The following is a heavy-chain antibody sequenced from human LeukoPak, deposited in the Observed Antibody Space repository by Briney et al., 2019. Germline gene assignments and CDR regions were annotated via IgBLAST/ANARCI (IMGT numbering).Heavy chain of an antibody. V-gene: IGHV1-46*01. CDR1: GYIFTSFY. D-gene: IGHD6-13*01. J-gene: IGHJ4*02. CDR3: ARDMEQQLAPFDY. Sequence: ASVKVSCKASGYIFTSFYIHWVRQVPGQGLEWMGIIDPSGGITTYAQKFQGGVIMTADTSTNTVYLELSSLKSEDTAVYYCARDMEQQLAPFDYWGQGTLVTVSS. CDR2: IDPSGGIT.